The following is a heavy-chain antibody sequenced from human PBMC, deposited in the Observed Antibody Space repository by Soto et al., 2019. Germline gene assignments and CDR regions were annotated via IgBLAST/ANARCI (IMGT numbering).Heavy chain of an antibody. V-gene: IGHV3-53*01. CDR1: GFTVSTNY. D-gene: IGHD2-21*02. CDR2: TYSGGST. J-gene: IGHJ6*02. Sequence: EVQLVESGGGLIQPGGSLRLSCAASGFTVSTNYMSWVRQAPGQGLEWVSVTYSGGSTHYADSVNGRFTVSRDNSKNTLYLQMNSLRSEDTAVYYCARGGGNSPYYYGMDVWGQGTTVTVSS. CDR3: ARGGGNSPYYYGMDV.